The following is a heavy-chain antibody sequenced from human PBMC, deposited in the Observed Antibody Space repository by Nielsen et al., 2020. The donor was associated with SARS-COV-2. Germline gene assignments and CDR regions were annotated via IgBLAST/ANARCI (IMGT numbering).Heavy chain of an antibody. J-gene: IGHJ4*02. D-gene: IGHD2-2*01. V-gene: IGHV7-4-1*02. CDR2: INTNTGNP. CDR3: AIPEVGYCSSTSCYGYYFDY. Sequence: WVRQAPGQGLDWMGWINTNTGNPTYAQGFTGRFVFSLDTSVSTAYLQISSLKAEDTAVYYCAIPEVGYCSSTSCYGYYFDYWGQGTLVTVSS.